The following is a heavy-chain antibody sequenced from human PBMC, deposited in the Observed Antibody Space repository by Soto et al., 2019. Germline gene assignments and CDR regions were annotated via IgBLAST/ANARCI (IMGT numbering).Heavy chain of an antibody. Sequence: ASVKVSCKASGYSFTDYHIHWVRQAPGQGXEWLGRINPKSGGTSTAQKFQGWVTMTTDTSISTASTELTRLTSDDTAIYYCARGHSTDCSNGVCSFFYNHDMDVWGQGTTVTVSS. V-gene: IGHV1-2*04. CDR2: INPKSGGT. D-gene: IGHD2-8*01. CDR1: GYSFTDYH. J-gene: IGHJ6*02. CDR3: ARGHSTDCSNGVCSFFYNHDMDV.